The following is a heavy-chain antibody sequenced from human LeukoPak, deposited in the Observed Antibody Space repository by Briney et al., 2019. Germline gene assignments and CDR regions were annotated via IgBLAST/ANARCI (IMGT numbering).Heavy chain of an antibody. CDR1: GFTFNIYA. CDR3: ARTMYITGSSDFDY. D-gene: IGHD1-26*01. J-gene: IGHJ4*02. V-gene: IGHV3-30-3*01. CDR2: ISYDGSKT. Sequence: QPGRSLRVSCAASGFTFNIYAMHWVRQAPGKGLEWVAVISYDGSKTYYADSVKGRFTISRDNSKNTLYLQMNSLRAEDTALYYCARTMYITGSSDFDYWGQGTLVTVSS.